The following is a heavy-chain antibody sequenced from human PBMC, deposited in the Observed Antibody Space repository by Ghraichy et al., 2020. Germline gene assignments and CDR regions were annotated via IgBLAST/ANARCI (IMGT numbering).Heavy chain of an antibody. CDR2: IYYSGST. CDR3: ARRPDYGDYIRSPGAFDI. J-gene: IGHJ3*02. Sequence: SETLSLTCTVSGGSISSSNYYWGWIRQPPGKGLEWIGSIYYSGSTDYNPSLKGRVTISVDTSKNQFSLKLSSVTAADTAVYYCARRPDYGDYIRSPGAFDIWGQGTMVTVSS. D-gene: IGHD4-17*01. CDR1: GGSISSSNYY. V-gene: IGHV4-39*01.